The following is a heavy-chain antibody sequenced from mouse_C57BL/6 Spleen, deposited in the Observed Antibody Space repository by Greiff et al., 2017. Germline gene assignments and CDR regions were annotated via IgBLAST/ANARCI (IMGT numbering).Heavy chain of an antibody. D-gene: IGHD2-4*01. CDR3: TTGRLRQGGAMDY. V-gene: IGHV14-4*01. CDR2: IDPGNGDT. CDR1: GFNIKDDY. Sequence: VQLQQSGAELVRPGASVKLSCTASGFNIKDDYMHWVKQRPEQGLEWIGWIDPGNGDTEYASKFQGKATITADTSSNTAYRQLSSLTSEDTAVYYWTTGRLRQGGAMDYWGQGTSVTVSS. J-gene: IGHJ4*01.